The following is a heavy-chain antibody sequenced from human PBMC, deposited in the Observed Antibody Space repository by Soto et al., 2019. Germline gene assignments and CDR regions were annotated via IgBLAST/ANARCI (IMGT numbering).Heavy chain of an antibody. J-gene: IGHJ4*02. V-gene: IGHV3-9*01. CDR2: ISWNSGSI. CDR3: AKDPYSISPPRFFDY. D-gene: IGHD6-13*01. Sequence: EVQLVESGGGLVQPGRSLRLSCAASGFTFDDYAMHWVRQAPGKGLEWVSGISWNSGSIGYADSVKGRFTISRDNAKNSLYLQMNSLRAEDTALYYRAKDPYSISPPRFFDYWGQGTLVTVSS. CDR1: GFTFDDYA.